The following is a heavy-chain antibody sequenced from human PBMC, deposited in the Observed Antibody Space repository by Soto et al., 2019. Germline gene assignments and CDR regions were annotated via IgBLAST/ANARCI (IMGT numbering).Heavy chain of an antibody. Sequence: PGGSLRLSCAASGFTFSSYWMSWVRQAPGKGLEWVANIKQDGSEKYYVDSVKGRFTISRDNAKNSLYLQMNSLRAEDTAVYYCARDKAAAGARSIFKGPYDYWGQGTLVTVSS. CDR1: GFTFSSYW. CDR3: ARDKAAAGARSIFKGPYDY. V-gene: IGHV3-7*05. CDR2: IKQDGSEK. J-gene: IGHJ4*02. D-gene: IGHD6-13*01.